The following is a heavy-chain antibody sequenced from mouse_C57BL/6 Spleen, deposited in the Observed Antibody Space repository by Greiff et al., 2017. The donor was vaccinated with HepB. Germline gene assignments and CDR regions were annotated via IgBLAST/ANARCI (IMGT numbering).Heavy chain of an antibody. CDR1: GYTFTSYW. V-gene: IGHV1-55*01. J-gene: IGHJ2*01. CDR3: ARRGTGTGGYYFDY. D-gene: IGHD4-1*01. CDR2: IYPGSGST. Sequence: VQLQQPGAELVKPGASVKMSCKASGYTFTSYWITWVKQRPGQGLEWIGDIYPGSGSTNYNEKFKSKATLTVDTSSSTAYMQLSSLTSEDSAVYYCARRGTGTGGYYFDYWGQGTTLTVSS.